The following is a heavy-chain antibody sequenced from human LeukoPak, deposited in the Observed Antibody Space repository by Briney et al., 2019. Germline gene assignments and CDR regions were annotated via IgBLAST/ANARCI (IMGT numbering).Heavy chain of an antibody. CDR1: GFTFSSYS. D-gene: IGHD5-12*01. CDR2: ISSSSSSTI. Sequence: GGSLRLSCAASGFTFSSYSMNWVRQAPGKGLEWVSYISSSSSSTIYYADSVKGRFTISRDNAKNSLYLQMNSLRAEDTAVYYCASEPDSVYSGYAGYWGQGTLVTVSS. V-gene: IGHV3-48*04. J-gene: IGHJ4*02. CDR3: ASEPDSVYSGYAGY.